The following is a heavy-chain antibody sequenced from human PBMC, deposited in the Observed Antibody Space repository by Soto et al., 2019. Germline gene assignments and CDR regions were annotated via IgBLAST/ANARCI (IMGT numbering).Heavy chain of an antibody. CDR3: ARGTRRYGMDV. CDR1: GGSISSGGYS. V-gene: IGHV4-30-2*01. Sequence: SETLSLTCAVSGGSISSGGYSWSWIRQPPGKGLEWIGYIYHSGSTYYNPSLKSRVTISVDRSKNQFSLKLSSVTAADTAVYYCARGTRRYGMDVWGKGTMVTVSS. J-gene: IGHJ6*04. CDR2: IYHSGST.